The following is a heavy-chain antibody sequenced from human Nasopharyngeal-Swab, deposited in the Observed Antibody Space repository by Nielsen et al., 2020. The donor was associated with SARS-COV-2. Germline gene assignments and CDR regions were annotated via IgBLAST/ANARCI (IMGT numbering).Heavy chain of an antibody. CDR3: ARTTYYYDSSGYYYMGY. CDR2: INTNTGNP. D-gene: IGHD3-22*01. CDR1: GYTFTSYG. Sequence: ASVKVSCKASGYTFTSYGISWVRQAPGQGLEWMGWINTNTGNPTYAQGFTGRFVFSLDNSVSTAYLQISSLKAEDTAVYYCARTTYYYDSSGYYYMGYWGQGTLVTVSS. V-gene: IGHV7-4-1*02. J-gene: IGHJ4*02.